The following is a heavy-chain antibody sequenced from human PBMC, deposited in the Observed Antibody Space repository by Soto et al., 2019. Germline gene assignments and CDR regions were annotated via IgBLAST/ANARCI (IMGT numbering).Heavy chain of an antibody. CDR1: GYSFTSYW. CDR2: IYPGDSDT. J-gene: IGHJ5*02. CDR3: ARQGSIANRRNWLDP. V-gene: IGHV5-51*01. Sequence: PXESLKISCRASGYSFTSYWIAWVRQVPGKGLEWMGIIYPGDSDTGYSPSFQGQVTISADKSISTAYLQWSSLTASDTAIYYCARQGSIANRRNWLDPWGKGNPVTVSP. D-gene: IGHD6-6*01.